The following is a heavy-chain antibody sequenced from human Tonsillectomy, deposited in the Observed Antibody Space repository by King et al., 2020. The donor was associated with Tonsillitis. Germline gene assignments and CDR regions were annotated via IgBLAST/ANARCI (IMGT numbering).Heavy chain of an antibody. CDR1: GFTFSSYG. CDR3: ARGGWFGELLYHYYGMDV. J-gene: IGHJ6*02. V-gene: IGHV3-33*01. CDR2: ICYDGSNK. D-gene: IGHD3-10*01. Sequence: VQLVESGGGVVQPGRSLRLSCAASGFTFSSYGMHWVRQAPGKGLEWVAVICYDGSNKYYADSVKGRFTISRDNSKNTLYLQMNSLRAEDTAVYYCARGGWFGELLYHYYGMDVWGQGTTVTVSS.